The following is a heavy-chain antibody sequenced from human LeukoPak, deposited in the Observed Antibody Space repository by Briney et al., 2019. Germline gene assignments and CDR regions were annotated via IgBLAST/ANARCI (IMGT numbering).Heavy chain of an antibody. D-gene: IGHD6-19*01. J-gene: IGHJ4*02. Sequence: GGSLRLSCAAPGLNFDDYAIHWVRQAPGKGLEWVSLISGDGGSTFYADSVRGRFTISRDNSKNSLYLQMSSLRSEDTAFYFCARESDSSGWYDYRGQGTLVTVSS. CDR1: GLNFDDYA. CDR3: ARESDSSGWYDY. CDR2: ISGDGGST. V-gene: IGHV3-43*02.